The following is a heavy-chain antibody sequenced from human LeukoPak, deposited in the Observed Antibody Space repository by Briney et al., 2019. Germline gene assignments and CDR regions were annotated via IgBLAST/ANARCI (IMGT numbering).Heavy chain of an antibody. J-gene: IGHJ4*02. D-gene: IGHD2-15*01. CDR1: GGSMSSYY. V-gene: IGHV4-59*01. Sequence: ASETLSLTCTVSGGSMSSYYWNWIRQPPGKGLEWIGYISYSGSTTYSSSLKSRVTISVDTSKNQFSLKLNSGTAADTAVYYCAIGWPRAIDYWGQGTLVTVSS. CDR2: ISYSGST. CDR3: AIGWPRAIDY.